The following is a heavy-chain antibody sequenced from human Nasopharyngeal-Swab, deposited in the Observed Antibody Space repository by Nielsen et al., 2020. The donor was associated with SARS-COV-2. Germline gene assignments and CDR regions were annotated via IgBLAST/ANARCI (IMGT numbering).Heavy chain of an antibody. Sequence: GESLKISCAASGFTFSNAWMSWVRQAPGKGLEWVANIKQDGSEKYYVDSVKGRFTISRDNAKNSLYLQMNSLRAEDTAVYYCARAGLSSWHFDYWGQGTLVTVSS. J-gene: IGHJ4*02. CDR3: ARAGLSSWHFDY. V-gene: IGHV3-7*01. CDR2: IKQDGSEK. CDR1: GFTFSNAW. D-gene: IGHD6-13*01.